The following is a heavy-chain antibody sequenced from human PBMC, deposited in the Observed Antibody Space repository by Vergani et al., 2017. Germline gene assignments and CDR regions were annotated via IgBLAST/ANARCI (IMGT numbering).Heavy chain of an antibody. D-gene: IGHD2-15*01. CDR3: ARDLYCSGGSCYSGPFGAFDI. Sequence: QVQLVQSGAEVKKPGSSVKVSCKASGGTFSSYAISWVRQAPGQGLEWMGRIIPIFGTANYAQKFQGRVTITADKSTSTAYMELSSLRSEDTAVYYCARDLYCSGGSCYSGPFGAFDIWGQGTMVTVSS. CDR2: IIPIFGTA. CDR1: GGTFSSYA. V-gene: IGHV1-69*14. J-gene: IGHJ3*02.